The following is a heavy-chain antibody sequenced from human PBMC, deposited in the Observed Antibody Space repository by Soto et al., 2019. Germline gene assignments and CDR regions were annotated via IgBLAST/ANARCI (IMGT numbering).Heavy chain of an antibody. CDR1: GFTFSSNS. CDR3: ARVIWGGHLTSDL. Sequence: EVQVVESGGGLVQPGGSLRLSCAASGFTFSSNSMNWVRQAPGKGLEWISYISSSSSTIYADSVKGRFTISRDNAKNSLYLQMNSLRDEDTAVYYCARVIWGGHLTSDLWGQGTLVTVSS. CDR2: ISSSSSTI. J-gene: IGHJ5*02. D-gene: IGHD3-3*01. V-gene: IGHV3-48*02.